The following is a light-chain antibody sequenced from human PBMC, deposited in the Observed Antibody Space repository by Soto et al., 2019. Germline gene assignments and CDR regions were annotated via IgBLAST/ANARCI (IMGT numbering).Light chain of an antibody. J-gene: IGKJ5*01. V-gene: IGKV3-15*01. CDR1: QSVRSY. CDR2: GAS. Sequence: DIVMTQSPSTLSVSPGERATLSCGASQSVRSYLAWYQQKPGQAPRLLIYGASTMASGIPARFSGSGSGTEFTLTISSLQSDDFAAYYCQQRQMWPITFGQGTRVEI. CDR3: QQRQMWPIT.